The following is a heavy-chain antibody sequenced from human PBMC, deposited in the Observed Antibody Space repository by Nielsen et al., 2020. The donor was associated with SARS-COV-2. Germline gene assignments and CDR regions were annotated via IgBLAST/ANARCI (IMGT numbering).Heavy chain of an antibody. D-gene: IGHD3-22*01. J-gene: IGHJ3*02. V-gene: IGHV3-49*02. CDR3: TRVTYYYDSSGYYFSGLDAFDI. Sequence: WIHQPPGKGLEWVGFIRSKAYGGTTEYAASVKGKFTISRDDSKSIAYLQMNSLKTEDTAVYYCTRVTYYYDSSGYYFSGLDAFDIWGQGTMVTVSS. CDR2: IRSKAYGGTT.